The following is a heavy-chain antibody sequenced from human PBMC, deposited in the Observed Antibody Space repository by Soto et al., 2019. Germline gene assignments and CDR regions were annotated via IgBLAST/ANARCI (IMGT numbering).Heavy chain of an antibody. J-gene: IGHJ4*02. CDR3: ARENTYYDILTGCLDY. CDR1: GFTFSSYS. D-gene: IGHD3-9*01. Sequence: PGGSLRLSCAASGFTFSSYSMNWVRQAPGKGLEWVSSISSSSSYIYYADSVKGRFTISRDNAKNSLYLQMNSLRAEDTAVYYCARENTYYDILTGCLDYWGQGTLVTVSS. CDR2: ISSSSSYI. V-gene: IGHV3-21*01.